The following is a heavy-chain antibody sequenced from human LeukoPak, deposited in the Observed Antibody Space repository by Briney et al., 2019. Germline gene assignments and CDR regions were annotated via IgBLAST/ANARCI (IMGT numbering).Heavy chain of an antibody. CDR2: IIPIFGTA. V-gene: IGHV1-69*05. J-gene: IGHJ3*02. D-gene: IGHD2-2*01. CDR1: GGTFSSYA. Sequence: ASVKVSCKASGGTFSSYAISWVRQAPGQGLEWMGGIIPIFGTANYAQKFQGRVTITTDESTSTAYMELNSLRSEDTAVYYCARAGYCSSTSCHGPAFDIWGQGTMVTVSS. CDR3: ARAGYCSSTSCHGPAFDI.